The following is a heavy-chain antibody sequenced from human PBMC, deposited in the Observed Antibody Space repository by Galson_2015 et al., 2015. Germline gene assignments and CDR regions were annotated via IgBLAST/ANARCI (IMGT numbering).Heavy chain of an antibody. Sequence: SVKVSCKASGYTFTSYAMHWVRQAPGQRLEWMGWINASNGNTKYSQKFQGRVTITRDTSASTAYMELSSLRSEDTAVYYCATPSRALRFLEWLPTSGAFDIWGQGTMVTVSS. CDR2: INASNGNT. CDR1: GYTFTSYA. J-gene: IGHJ3*02. V-gene: IGHV1-3*01. CDR3: ATPSRALRFLEWLPTSGAFDI. D-gene: IGHD3-3*01.